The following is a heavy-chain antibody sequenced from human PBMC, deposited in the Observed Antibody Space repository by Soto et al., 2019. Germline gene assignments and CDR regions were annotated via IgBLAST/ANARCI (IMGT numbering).Heavy chain of an antibody. CDR3: AKDTYYYDSRGYYLFDQ. V-gene: IGHV3-30*18. J-gene: IGHJ4*02. Sequence: QVQLVESGGGVVQPGRSLRLSCAASGFTFSSYGMHWVRQAPGKELEWVTVISYDGSNTHYTDSVKGRFTISRDNSKNTVYLQMNSLRAEDTAVYYCAKDTYYYDSRGYYLFDQWGQGTLVTVSS. D-gene: IGHD3-22*01. CDR1: GFTFSSYG. CDR2: ISYDGSNT.